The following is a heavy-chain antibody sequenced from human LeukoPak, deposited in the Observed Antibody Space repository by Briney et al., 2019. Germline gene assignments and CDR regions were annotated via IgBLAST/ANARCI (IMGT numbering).Heavy chain of an antibody. CDR3: ARESSSWYSFDY. V-gene: IGHV3-53*01. Sequence: SGGSLRLSCAASGFTVSSNYMSWVRQAPGKGLECVSVIYSGGSTYYADSVKGRFTISRDNSKNTLYLQMNSLRAEDTAVYYCARESSSWYSFDYWGQGTLVTVSS. D-gene: IGHD6-13*01. CDR2: IYSGGST. CDR1: GFTVSSNY. J-gene: IGHJ4*02.